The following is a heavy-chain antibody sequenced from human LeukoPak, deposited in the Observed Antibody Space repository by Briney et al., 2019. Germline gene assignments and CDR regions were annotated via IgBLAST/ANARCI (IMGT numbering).Heavy chain of an antibody. D-gene: IGHD1-26*01. CDR1: GYTFTSYD. V-gene: IGHV1-8*03. Sequence: ASVKVSCKASGYTFTSYDINWVRQATGQGLEWMGWMNPNSGNTGYAQKFQGRVTITRNTSISTAYMELSSLRSEDAAVYYCARGKWELPYDYWGQGTLVTVSS. J-gene: IGHJ4*02. CDR3: ARGKWELPYDY. CDR2: MNPNSGNT.